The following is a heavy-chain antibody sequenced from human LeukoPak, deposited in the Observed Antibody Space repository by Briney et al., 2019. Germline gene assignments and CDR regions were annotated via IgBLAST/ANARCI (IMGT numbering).Heavy chain of an antibody. CDR2: MHSVGTT. D-gene: IGHD1-26*01. V-gene: IGHV3-53*01. CDR1: GFTVNTNY. CDR3: ARDGSSGRGYYYYYGMDV. Sequence: PGGSLRLSCAASGFTVNTNYMSWVRQAPGKGLEWVSTMHSVGTTYYADSVKGRFTFSRDNSKNTLYLQMNNLRAEDTAVYYCARDGSSGRGYYYYYGMDVWGEGTTVTVSS. J-gene: IGHJ6*04.